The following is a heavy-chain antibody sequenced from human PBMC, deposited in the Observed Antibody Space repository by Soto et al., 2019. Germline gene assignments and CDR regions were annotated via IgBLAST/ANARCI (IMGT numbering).Heavy chain of an antibody. Sequence: GGSLRLSCAASGFTFSSYGMHWVRQAPGKGLEWVAVISYDGSNKYYADSVKGRFTISRDNSKNTLYLQMNSLRAEDTAVYYCAKVSLPRYYYDSSGQSIYYWGQGTLVTVSS. CDR2: ISYDGSNK. J-gene: IGHJ4*02. CDR3: AKVSLPRYYYDSSGQSIYY. CDR1: GFTFSSYG. D-gene: IGHD3-22*01. V-gene: IGHV3-30*18.